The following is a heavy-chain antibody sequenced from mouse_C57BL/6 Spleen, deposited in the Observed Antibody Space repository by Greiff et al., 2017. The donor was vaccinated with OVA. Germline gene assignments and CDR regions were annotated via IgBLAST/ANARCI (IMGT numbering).Heavy chain of an antibody. CDR3: AGRQNYYAMDY. Sequence: QVQLQQPEAELVKPGASVKMSCKASGYTFTSYWITWVKQRPGQGLEWIGDIYPGSGSTNYNEKFKSKATLTVDTSSSTAYMQLSSLTSEDSAVYYCAGRQNYYAMDYWGQGTSVTVSS. J-gene: IGHJ4*01. CDR1: GYTFTSYW. D-gene: IGHD3-2*01. V-gene: IGHV1-55*01. CDR2: IYPGSGST.